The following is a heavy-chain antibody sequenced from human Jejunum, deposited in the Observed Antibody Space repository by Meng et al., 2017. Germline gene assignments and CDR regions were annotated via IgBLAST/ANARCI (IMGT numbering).Heavy chain of an antibody. V-gene: IGHV3-21*01. D-gene: IGHD3-22*01. CDR3: ATGTLLDMIVVVSITGVDY. J-gene: IGHJ4*02. CDR1: GFTFSSHS. Sequence: GESLKISCAASGFTFSSHSMNWVRQAPGKGLEWVSSISVGSTYIYYADSVKGRFTISRDNAKNSVYLQMNSLRAEDTAVYYCATGTLLDMIVVVSITGVDYWGQGTLVTVSS. CDR2: ISVGSTYI.